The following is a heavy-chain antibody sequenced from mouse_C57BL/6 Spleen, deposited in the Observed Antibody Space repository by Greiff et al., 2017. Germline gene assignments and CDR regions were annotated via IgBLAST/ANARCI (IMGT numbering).Heavy chain of an antibody. CDR2: INPGSGGT. Sequence: QVQLQQSGAELVRPGTSVKVSCKASGYAFTNYLIELVKQRPGQGLEWIGVINPGSGGTNYKEKFKGKATLTADKSSSTAYMQLSSLPSEDSAVYFCARDPYYGSSYGYAMDYWGQGTSVTVSS. CDR1: GYAFTNYL. CDR3: ARDPYYGSSYGYAMDY. D-gene: IGHD1-1*01. V-gene: IGHV1-54*01. J-gene: IGHJ4*01.